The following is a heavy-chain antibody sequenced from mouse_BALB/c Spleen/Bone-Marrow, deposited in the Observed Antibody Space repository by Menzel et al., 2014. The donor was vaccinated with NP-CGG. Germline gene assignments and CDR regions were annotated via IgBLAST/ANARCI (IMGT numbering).Heavy chain of an antibody. J-gene: IGHJ2*01. Sequence: VQLQQSGAELARPGASVTMSCRASGYTFTTYTIHWVRQRPGQGLEWIGYINPSSGYTNYIQKFKDKVTLTADKSSSTAYMQLSSLTSEDSAVYYCARRDDGYVFFDYWGQGTTLTASS. V-gene: IGHV1-4*01. CDR3: ARRDDGYVFFDY. CDR1: GYTFTTYT. CDR2: INPSSGYT. D-gene: IGHD2-3*01.